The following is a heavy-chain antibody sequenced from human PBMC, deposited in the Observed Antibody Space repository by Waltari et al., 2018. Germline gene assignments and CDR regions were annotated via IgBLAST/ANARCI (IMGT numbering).Heavy chain of an antibody. CDR3: AAGLDYLSSYFDP. D-gene: IGHD4-17*01. J-gene: IGHJ5*02. CDR2: INTKTGNP. V-gene: IGHV7-4-1*02. CDR1: GYTFICNA. Sequence: QVQLVHSGSELKEPGASVKVSCHTSGYTFICNAMNWLRQAPGQGLQWMGWINTKTGNPTYAQGFTGRFVFSLDTSVGTAYLQINSLEATDTAVYYCAAGLDYLSSYFDPWGQGTLVTVSS.